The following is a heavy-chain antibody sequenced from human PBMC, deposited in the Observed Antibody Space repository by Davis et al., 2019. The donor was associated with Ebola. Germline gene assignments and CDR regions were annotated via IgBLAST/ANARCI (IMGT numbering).Heavy chain of an antibody. CDR1: GFTFSNYA. Sequence: GESLKISCAASGFTFSNYAMSWVRQAPGGGLEWVSGISAIGADIKYADSVRGRFSISRDDSKNTLYLQMDSLRAEDTAVFYCAEGGTNNFLGANWGQGTLVTVSS. J-gene: IGHJ4*02. V-gene: IGHV3-23*01. CDR2: ISAIGADI. D-gene: IGHD1-1*01. CDR3: AEGGTNNFLGAN.